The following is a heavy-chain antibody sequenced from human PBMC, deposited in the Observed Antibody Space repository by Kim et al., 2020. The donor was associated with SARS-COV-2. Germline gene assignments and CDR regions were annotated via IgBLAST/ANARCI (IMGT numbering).Heavy chain of an antibody. V-gene: IGHV1-2*02. CDR2: INPNSGGT. CDR3: ASHSSSWSGWNWFDP. Sequence: ASVKVSCKASGYTFTGYYMHWVRQAPGQGLEWMGWINPNSGGTNYAQKFQGRVTMTRDTSISTAYMELSRLRSDDTAVYYCASHSSSWSGWNWFDPWGQGTLVTFSS. CDR1: GYTFTGYY. J-gene: IGHJ5*02. D-gene: IGHD6-13*01.